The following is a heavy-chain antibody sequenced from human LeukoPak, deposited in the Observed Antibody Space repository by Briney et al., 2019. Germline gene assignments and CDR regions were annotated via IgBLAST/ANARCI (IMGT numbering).Heavy chain of an antibody. Sequence: GRSLRLSCAASGFTVSSNYMSWVRQAPGKGLEWVSVIYSGGSTYYADSVKGRFTISRDNSKNTLYLQMNSLRAEDTAVYYCASGNRHDAFDIWGQGTMVTVSS. CDR2: IYSGGST. CDR3: ASGNRHDAFDI. J-gene: IGHJ3*02. V-gene: IGHV3-66*02. D-gene: IGHD1/OR15-1a*01. CDR1: GFTVSSNY.